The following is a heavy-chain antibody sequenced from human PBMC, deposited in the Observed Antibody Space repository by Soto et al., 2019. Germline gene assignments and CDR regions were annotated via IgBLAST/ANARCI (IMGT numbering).Heavy chain of an antibody. CDR2: IWYDGSNK. V-gene: IGHV3-33*01. CDR1: WFTFSVYG. D-gene: IGHD5-18*01. CDR3: ARERGYSYGYHY. Sequence: GRFLRVSCAALWFTFSVYGMHWVRQAPGKGLEWVAVIWYDGSNKYYADSVKGRFTISRDNSKNTLYLQMNSLRAEDTAVYYCARERGYSYGYHYWRQGTLVTVSP. J-gene: IGHJ4*02.